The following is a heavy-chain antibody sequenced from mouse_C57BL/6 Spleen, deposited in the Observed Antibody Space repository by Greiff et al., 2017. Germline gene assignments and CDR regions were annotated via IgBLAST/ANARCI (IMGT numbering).Heavy chain of an antibody. J-gene: IGHJ4*01. CDR1: GYTFTDYY. D-gene: IGHD1-1*01. V-gene: IGHV1-76*01. CDR2: IYPGSGNT. Sequence: QVTLKVSGAELVRPGASVKLSCKASGYTFTDYYINWVKQRPGQGLEWIARIYPGSGNTYYNEKFKGKATLTAEKSSSTAYMQLSSLTSEDSAVYFCARAGGSSLYYAMDYWGQGTSVTVSS. CDR3: ARAGGSSLYYAMDY.